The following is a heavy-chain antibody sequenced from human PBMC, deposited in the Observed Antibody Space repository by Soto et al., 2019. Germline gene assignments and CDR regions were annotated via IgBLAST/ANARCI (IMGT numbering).Heavy chain of an antibody. CDR3: VREVDKSLGNEAFDI. CDR1: GFSFSTYS. V-gene: IGHV3-21*01. CDR2: IGSTSSYI. D-gene: IGHD5-12*01. Sequence: EVHLVESGGGLVKPGGSLRLSCAAPGFSFSTYSMSWVRQAPGKGLEWVSSIGSTSSYIYYSESVRGRFTISRDNAKNSLDLQMHSLRAEDTAVYYCVREVDKSLGNEAFDIWGQGTMVNVSS. J-gene: IGHJ3*02.